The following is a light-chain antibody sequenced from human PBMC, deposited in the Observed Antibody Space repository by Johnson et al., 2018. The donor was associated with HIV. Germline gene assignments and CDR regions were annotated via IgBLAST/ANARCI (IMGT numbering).Light chain of an antibody. J-gene: IGLJ1*01. V-gene: IGLV3-16*01. CDR3: GIWDASLSPLDG. CDR1: ALPKHY. CDR2: TAS. Sequence: VLTHPPSVSVSLVQIARLTCSGAALPKHYAYWYQQKPGQFPLLVIYTASERPSGIPDRFSLSKSGTSATLGITGLPLGDEADYYCGIWDASLSPLDGFGTGTTITVL.